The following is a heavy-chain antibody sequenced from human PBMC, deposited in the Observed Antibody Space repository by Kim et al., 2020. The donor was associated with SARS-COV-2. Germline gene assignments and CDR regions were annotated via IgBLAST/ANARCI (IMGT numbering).Heavy chain of an antibody. D-gene: IGHD3-3*01. V-gene: IGHV3-30*18. J-gene: IGHJ6*01. CDR2: ISYDGSNK. Sequence: GGSLRLSCAASGFTFSSYGMHWVRQAPGKGLEWVAVISYDGSNKYYADSVKGRFTISRDNSKKTLYLQMISLRAEDTAVYYCAKPHDFWTTRDDGMDVWG. CDR3: AKPHDFWTTRDDGMDV. CDR1: GFTFSSYG.